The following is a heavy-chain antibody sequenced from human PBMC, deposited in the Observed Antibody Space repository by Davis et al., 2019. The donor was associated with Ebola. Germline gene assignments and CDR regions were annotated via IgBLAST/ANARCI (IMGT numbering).Heavy chain of an antibody. CDR3: ARGSENWNYVDF. J-gene: IGHJ4*02. Sequence: GGSLRLSCAASGFTSSSYSMNWVRQAPGKGLEWVSYITGSSSTIYYADSVKGRFTISRDNAKNSLYLQMNSLRDEDTAVYYCARGSENWNYVDFWGQGTLVTVSS. D-gene: IGHD1-1*01. CDR1: GFTSSSYS. CDR2: ITGSSSTI. V-gene: IGHV3-48*02.